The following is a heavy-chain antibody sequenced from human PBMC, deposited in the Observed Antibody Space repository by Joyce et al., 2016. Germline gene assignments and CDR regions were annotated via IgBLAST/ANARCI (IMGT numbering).Heavy chain of an antibody. J-gene: IGHJ4*02. CDR3: ARIKYFGSSGYYYGGFDY. CDR2: IIPVFGTT. V-gene: IGHV1-69*01. CDR1: GDTFSNYA. Sequence: QVLLVQSGAEVKKPGSSVKVSCTASGDTFSNYAISWVRQAPGPGLEWMGGIIPVFGTTNYAQKFQDRVMITADESTSTAYMELSSLRSEDTAVYYCARIKYFGSSGYYYGGFDYWGQGTLVTVSS. D-gene: IGHD3-22*01.